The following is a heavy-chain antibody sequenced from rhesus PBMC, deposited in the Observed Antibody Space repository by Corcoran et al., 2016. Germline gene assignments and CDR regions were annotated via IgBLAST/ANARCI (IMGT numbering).Heavy chain of an antibody. CDR3: ARDRGLNDACDF. V-gene: IGHV4-127*01. CDR2: IGGSRGST. J-gene: IGHJ3*01. Sequence: QVQLQESGPGLVKPSATLSLTCAVSGYSIRSGSCWRWFRQPPGKGMEWIGYIGGSRGSTNYNPSLKSRVTSSKDTSKNQFSLKLSSVTAADTAVYYCARDRGLNDACDFWGQGLRVTVSS. D-gene: IGHD6-37*01. CDR1: GYSIRSGSC.